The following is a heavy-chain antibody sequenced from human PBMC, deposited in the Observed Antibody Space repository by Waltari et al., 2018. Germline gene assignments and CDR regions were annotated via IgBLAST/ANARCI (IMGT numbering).Heavy chain of an antibody. Sequence: VQLQESGPGLVKPSETLSLTSNVSGGPISRYYWSWIRQPPGKGLEWIGYIFYPVNTDYNTALKSRVTISIDTSKSQFSLRLTSVTAAETAVYYCARELGGAGSYYNLFDTWGQGTLVTVSS. CDR1: GGPISRYY. CDR3: ARELGGAGSYYNLFDT. V-gene: IGHV4-59*01. J-gene: IGHJ4*02. CDR2: IFYPVNT. D-gene: IGHD3-10*01.